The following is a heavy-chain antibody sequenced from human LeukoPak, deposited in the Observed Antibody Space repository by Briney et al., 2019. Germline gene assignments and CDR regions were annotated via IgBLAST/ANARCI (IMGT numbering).Heavy chain of an antibody. Sequence: PGGSLILSCAASGFTFSSFAMSWVRQAPGKGLEYVSAISSNGGGTYYANSVKGRFTTSRDNSKNTLYLQVGSLRVEDMGVYYCARITEGYSYGGYFGYWGQGTLVTVSS. D-gene: IGHD5-18*01. CDR3: ARITEGYSYGGYFGY. V-gene: IGHV3-64*01. CDR1: GFTFSSFA. J-gene: IGHJ4*02. CDR2: ISSNGGGT.